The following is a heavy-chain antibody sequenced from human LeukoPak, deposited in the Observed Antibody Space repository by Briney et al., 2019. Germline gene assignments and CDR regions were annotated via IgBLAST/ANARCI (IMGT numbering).Heavy chain of an antibody. CDR3: ARGLEVGADRALDY. Sequence: SETLSLTCTVSGGSINSYYWSWIRQPPGKGLEWIGYIYYSGSTNYNPSLKSRVTMSVDTSKNQFSVKLDSVTAADTAVYYCARGLEVGADRALDYWGQGTLVTVST. D-gene: IGHD1-1*01. CDR1: GGSINSYY. V-gene: IGHV4-59*12. CDR2: IYYSGST. J-gene: IGHJ4*02.